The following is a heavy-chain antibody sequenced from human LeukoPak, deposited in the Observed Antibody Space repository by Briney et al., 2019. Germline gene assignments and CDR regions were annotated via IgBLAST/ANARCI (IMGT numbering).Heavy chain of an antibody. CDR1: GYTFTSYD. D-gene: IGHD6-19*01. J-gene: IGHJ4*02. Sequence: ASEKVSCKASGYTFTSYDINWVRQATGQGLEWMGWMNPNSGNTGYAQKFQGRVTMTRNTSISTAYMELSSLRSEDTAVYYCARGGTAVAGPTGLGVENDYWGQGTLVTVSS. CDR3: ARGGTAVAGPTGLGVENDY. CDR2: MNPNSGNT. V-gene: IGHV1-8*01.